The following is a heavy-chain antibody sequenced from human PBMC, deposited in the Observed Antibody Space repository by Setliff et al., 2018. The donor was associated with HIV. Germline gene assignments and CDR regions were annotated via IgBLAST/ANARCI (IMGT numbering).Heavy chain of an antibody. CDR3: AAGPFNWGQYF. Sequence: ASVKVSCKAPGYTFTDRFITWFHQAPGKGLEWMGRRYPRGDGTIYSERFRDRLTLSADLSTQTAYMQLDNLKSEDTAMYFCAAGPFNWGQYFWGHGTLVTVSS. D-gene: IGHD3-16*01. J-gene: IGHJ4*01. CDR2: RYPRGDGT. CDR1: GYTFTDRF. V-gene: IGHV1-69-2*01.